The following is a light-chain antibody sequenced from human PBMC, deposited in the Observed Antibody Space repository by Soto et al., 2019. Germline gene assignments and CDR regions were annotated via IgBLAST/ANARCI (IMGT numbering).Light chain of an antibody. Sequence: EIVLTQSPGTLSLSPGKRATLSCWASQSVHSSHLAWYQQRPGQPPRLLIYGASSRATGIPDRFSGSGSGTVFTLTISRLEPEDFAVYYCQQRSYWPTFGQGTKVDIK. CDR3: QQRSYWPT. J-gene: IGKJ1*01. CDR2: GAS. V-gene: IGKV3D-20*02. CDR1: QSVHSSH.